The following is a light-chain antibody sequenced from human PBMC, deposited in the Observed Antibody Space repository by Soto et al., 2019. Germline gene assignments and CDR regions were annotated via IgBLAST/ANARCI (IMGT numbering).Light chain of an antibody. CDR3: QQRSNWPLT. Sequence: EIVLTQSPATLSLSPGERATLYCRASQSVSSYLAWYQQKPGQAPRLLIYDASNRATGIPARFSGSGSGTDFTLTISSLETEDFAVYYCQQRSNWPLTFGGGNKVEIK. J-gene: IGKJ4*01. CDR2: DAS. CDR1: QSVSSY. V-gene: IGKV3-11*01.